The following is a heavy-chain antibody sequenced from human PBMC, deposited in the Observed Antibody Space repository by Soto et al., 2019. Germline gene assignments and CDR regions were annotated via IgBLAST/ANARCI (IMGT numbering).Heavy chain of an antibody. D-gene: IGHD3-22*01. Sequence: SESLSLTCAVYGGSFSGHSWTWIRQSPGKGLEWIGDINHSGRVNYSPSLKSRVTISLDTSKNQFSLTLSAVTAADTAMYYCSTRAYDTNGYYRFDPWGQGTLVT. V-gene: IGHV4-34*01. CDR1: GGSFSGHS. J-gene: IGHJ5*01. CDR2: INHSGRV. CDR3: STRAYDTNGYYRFDP.